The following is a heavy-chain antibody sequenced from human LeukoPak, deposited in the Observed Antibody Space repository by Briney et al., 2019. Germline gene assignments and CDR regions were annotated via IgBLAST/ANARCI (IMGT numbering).Heavy chain of an antibody. CDR1: GFTFSNYW. D-gene: IGHD2-8*01. J-gene: IGHJ6*03. Sequence: TGGSLRLSCAASGFTFSNYWMSWVRQAPGKGLEWVANIKQDGSEKYYVDSVRGRFSISRDNAKNSLDLQMNSLRAEDAAVYYCANGNRCTSPNCLGYYYFYMDVWGKGTTVTVSS. V-gene: IGHV3-7*01. CDR2: IKQDGSEK. CDR3: ANGNRCTSPNCLGYYYFYMDV.